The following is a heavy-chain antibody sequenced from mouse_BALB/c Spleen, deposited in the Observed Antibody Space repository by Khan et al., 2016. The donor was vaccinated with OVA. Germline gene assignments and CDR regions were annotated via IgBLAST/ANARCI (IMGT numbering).Heavy chain of an antibody. CDR1: GYSITSDYA. V-gene: IGHV3-2*02. J-gene: IGHJ3*01. Sequence: EVQLQESGPGLVKPSQSLSLTCTVTGYSITSDYAWNWIRQFPGNKLEWMGYINYSGTTSKKPSLKSRISITRDTSKNQFFLQLNSVTTEDTATYYRVRGRAYWGQGTLVTVSA. CDR2: INYSGTT. CDR3: VRGRAY.